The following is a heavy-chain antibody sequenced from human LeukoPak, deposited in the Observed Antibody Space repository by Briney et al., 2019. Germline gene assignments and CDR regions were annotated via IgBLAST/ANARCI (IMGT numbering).Heavy chain of an antibody. Sequence: ASVKVSCKASGGTFSCYAISWVRQAPGQGLEWMGRIIPIFGIANYAQKFQGRVTITADKSTSTAYMELSSLRSEDTAVYYCARTQAVTIFGVVTLGYYGMDVWGQGTTVTVSS. CDR1: GGTFSCYA. CDR2: IIPIFGIA. J-gene: IGHJ6*02. D-gene: IGHD3-3*01. V-gene: IGHV1-69*04. CDR3: ARTQAVTIFGVVTLGYYGMDV.